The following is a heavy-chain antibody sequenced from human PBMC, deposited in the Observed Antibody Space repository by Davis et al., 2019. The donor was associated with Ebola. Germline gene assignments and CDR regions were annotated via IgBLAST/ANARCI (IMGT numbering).Heavy chain of an antibody. CDR1: EFTFSSYW. J-gene: IGHJ4*02. CDR2: INSDGRTT. CDR3: AKVVGLFSGSPIK. Sequence: HTGGSLRLSCAASEFTFSSYWMHWVRQAPGKGLVWVSRINSDGRTTAYADSVKGRFTISRDNSKNTLYLQMNSLRAEDTAVYYCAKVVGLFSGSPIKWGQGTLVTVSS. D-gene: IGHD1-26*01. V-gene: IGHV3-74*01.